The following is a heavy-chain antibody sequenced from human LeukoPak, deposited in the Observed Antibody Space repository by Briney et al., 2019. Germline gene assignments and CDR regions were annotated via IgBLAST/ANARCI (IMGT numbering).Heavy chain of an antibody. V-gene: IGHV1-8*01. D-gene: IGHD3-22*01. CDR1: RYTFTSYD. CDR3: ARLSQTPDYYGSGGYFYLGY. CDR2: MNPNTGNA. J-gene: IGHJ4*02. Sequence: ASVTVSCKGFRYTFTSYDINWVRQAPGQGLEWMGWMNPNTGNAVYAPKFQGRVTMTRDTSISTAYLELSGLRSEDTAVYYCARLSQTPDYYGSGGYFYLGYWGQGTRVTVSS.